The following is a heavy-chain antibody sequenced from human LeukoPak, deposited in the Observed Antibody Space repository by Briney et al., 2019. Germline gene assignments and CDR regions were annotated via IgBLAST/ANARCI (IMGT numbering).Heavy chain of an antibody. CDR3: ARSFGTMVRGVMSYYYYYMDV. CDR2: IIPIFGTA. J-gene: IGHJ6*03. CDR1: GGTFSSYA. D-gene: IGHD3-10*01. V-gene: IGHV1-69*05. Sequence: SVKVSCKASGGTFSSYAISWVRQAPGQGLEWMGGIIPIFGTANYAQKFQGRVTITTDESTSTAYMELSSLRSEDTAVYYCARSFGTMVRGVMSYYYYYMDVWGKGTTVTVSS.